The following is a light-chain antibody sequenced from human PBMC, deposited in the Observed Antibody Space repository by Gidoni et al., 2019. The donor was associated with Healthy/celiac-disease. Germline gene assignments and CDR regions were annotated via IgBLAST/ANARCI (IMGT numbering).Light chain of an antibody. J-gene: IGLJ2*01. CDR2: KDS. CDR1: ALPKQY. CDR3: QSADSSGTYFVV. Sequence: SYELTQPPSVSVSPGQTARITCSGDALPKQYAYWYQQKPGQAPVLVIYKDSERPSGIPERFSGSSSGTTVTLTISGVQAEDEADYYCQSADSSGTYFVVVGGGTKLTVL. V-gene: IGLV3-25*03.